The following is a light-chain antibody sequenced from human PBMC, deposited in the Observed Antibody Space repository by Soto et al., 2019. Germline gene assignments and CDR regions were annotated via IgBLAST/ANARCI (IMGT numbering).Light chain of an antibody. CDR3: QQYGNSLT. CDR2: GAS. V-gene: IGKV3-20*01. J-gene: IGKJ5*01. Sequence: EIVMTQSPATLSVSPGETATLSCRASQSVSSYLAWYQQKPGQAPRFLIYGASTRPIGIPDRFSGSGSGTDFTLTISRLEPEDFAVYYCQQYGNSLTFGQGTRLEIK. CDR1: QSVSSY.